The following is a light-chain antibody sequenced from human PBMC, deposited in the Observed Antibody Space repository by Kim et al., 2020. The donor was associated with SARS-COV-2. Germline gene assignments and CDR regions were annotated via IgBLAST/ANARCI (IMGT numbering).Light chain of an antibody. J-gene: IGKJ2*01. Sequence: RATINCKSSQSVLYSSNNKNYLAWYQQKPGQPPNLLIYWASTRESGVPDRFSGSGSGTDFTLPISSLQAADVAVYYCQQYYSNPRTFGQGTKLEI. CDR3: QQYYSNPRT. CDR1: QSVLYSSNNKNY. V-gene: IGKV4-1*01. CDR2: WAS.